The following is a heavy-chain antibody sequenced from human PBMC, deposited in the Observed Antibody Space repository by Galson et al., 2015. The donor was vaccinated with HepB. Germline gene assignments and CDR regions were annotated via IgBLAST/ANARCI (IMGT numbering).Heavy chain of an antibody. CDR1: GYTFTSHG. CDR3: ARDLYRVRGSRGRYYGMDV. V-gene: IGHV1-18*04. J-gene: IGHJ6*02. CDR2: ISAYNGNT. Sequence: SVKVSCKASGYTFTSHGISWVRQAPGQGLEWMGWISAYNGNTNYAQKLQGRVTMTTDTSTSTAYMELRSLRSDDTAVYYCARDLYRVRGSRGRYYGMDVWGQGTTVTVSS. D-gene: IGHD3-10*01.